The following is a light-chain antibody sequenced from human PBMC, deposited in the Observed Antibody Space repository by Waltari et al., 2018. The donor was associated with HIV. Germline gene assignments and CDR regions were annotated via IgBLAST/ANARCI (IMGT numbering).Light chain of an antibody. CDR1: ALPKQY. J-gene: IGLJ3*02. CDR2: KDT. V-gene: IGLV3-25*03. CDR3: QSADSSGTYVV. Sequence: SYELTQPPSVSVSPGQTARITCSGDALPKQYAYWYRQRPGQAPVLGIYKDTGRPSWIPERFSGSSSGTTVTLTISGVQAEDEADYYCQSADSSGTYVVFGGGTKLTVL.